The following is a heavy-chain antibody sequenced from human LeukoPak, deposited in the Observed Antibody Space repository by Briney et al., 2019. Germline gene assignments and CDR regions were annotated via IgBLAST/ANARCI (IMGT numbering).Heavy chain of an antibody. V-gene: IGHV3-74*01. Sequence: GGSLRLSCAASGFTFSSYWMHWVRQAPGKGLVWVSRINSDGSSTSYADSVKGRFTISRDNAKNTLYLQMNSLRAEDTAVYYCAREVVVAATPLDYWGQGTLVTVSS. CDR3: AREVVVAATPLDY. CDR2: INSDGSST. D-gene: IGHD2-15*01. CDR1: GFTFSSYW. J-gene: IGHJ4*02.